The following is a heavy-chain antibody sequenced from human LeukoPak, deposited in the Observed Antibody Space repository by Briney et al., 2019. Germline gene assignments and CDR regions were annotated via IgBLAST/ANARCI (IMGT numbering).Heavy chain of an antibody. CDR2: IYYSGST. J-gene: IGHJ3*02. CDR3: ARAYCSSTSCYTWDAFDI. V-gene: IGHV4-59*08. D-gene: IGHD2-2*02. Sequence: SETLSLTCTVSGGSISSYYWSWIRQPPGKGLEWIGYIYYSGSTNYNPSLKSRVTTSVDTSKNQFSLKLSSVTAADTAVYYCARAYCSSTSCYTWDAFDIWGQGTMVTVSS. CDR1: GGSISSYY.